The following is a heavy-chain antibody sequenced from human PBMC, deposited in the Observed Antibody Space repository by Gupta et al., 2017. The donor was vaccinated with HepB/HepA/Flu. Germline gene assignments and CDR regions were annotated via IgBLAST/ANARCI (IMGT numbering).Heavy chain of an antibody. Sequence: EVQLVESGGGLVQPGGSLRLSCATSGFTFSSYEMNWVRQAPGKGLEWVSYISTTGRTRDDADSVKGRLTIARDKAKNSLYMKMRSLRAEDTAVYDCARGGPVEAYGVQGTLVTVYS. CDR2: ISTTGRTR. CDR3: ARGGPVEAY. CDR1: GFTFSSYE. J-gene: IGHJ4*02. D-gene: IGHD1-1*01. V-gene: IGHV3-48*03.